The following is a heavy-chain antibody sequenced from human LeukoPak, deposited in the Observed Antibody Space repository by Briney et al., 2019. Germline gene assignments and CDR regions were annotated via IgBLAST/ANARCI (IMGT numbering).Heavy chain of an antibody. J-gene: IGHJ4*02. V-gene: IGHV1-69*13. Sequence: SVKVSCKASGGTFSSYAISWVRQAPGQGLEWMGGIIPIFGTANYTQKFQGRVTITADESTSTAYMELSSLRSEDTAVYYCAREGGESSSWYSVTHFDYWGQGTLVTVSS. CDR1: GGTFSSYA. CDR2: IIPIFGTA. D-gene: IGHD6-13*01. CDR3: AREGGESSSWYSVTHFDY.